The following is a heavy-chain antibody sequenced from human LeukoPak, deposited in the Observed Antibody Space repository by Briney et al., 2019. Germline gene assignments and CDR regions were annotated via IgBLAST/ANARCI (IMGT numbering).Heavy chain of an antibody. Sequence: PGGSPRLSCAASGFTFSSYSMNWVRQAPGKGLEWVSYISSSSSTIYYADSVKGRFTISRDNAKNSLYLQMNSLRAEDTAVYYCARGSGGSCSDFDYWGQGTLVTVSS. V-gene: IGHV3-48*01. CDR3: ARGSGGSCSDFDY. CDR1: GFTFSSYS. J-gene: IGHJ4*02. CDR2: ISSSSSTI. D-gene: IGHD2-15*01.